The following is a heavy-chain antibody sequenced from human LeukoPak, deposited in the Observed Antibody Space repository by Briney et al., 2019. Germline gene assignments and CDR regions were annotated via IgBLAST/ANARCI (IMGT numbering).Heavy chain of an antibody. J-gene: IGHJ3*02. CDR2: INPNSGGT. Sequence: GASVKVSCKASGYTFTGYFIHWVRQAPGQGLEWMGWINPNSGGTNYAQEFQGRVTMTRDTSISTAYMEVRSLRSDDTAVYYCARGRFLEWLSMNDAFDIWGQGTMVTVSS. D-gene: IGHD3-3*01. V-gene: IGHV1-2*02. CDR1: GYTFTGYF. CDR3: ARGRFLEWLSMNDAFDI.